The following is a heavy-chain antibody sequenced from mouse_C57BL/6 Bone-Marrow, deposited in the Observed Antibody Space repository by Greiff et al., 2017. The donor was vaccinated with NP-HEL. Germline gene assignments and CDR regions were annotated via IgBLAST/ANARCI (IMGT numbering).Heavy chain of an antibody. D-gene: IGHD2-1*01. CDR3: ARSYGNYGDYFDY. Sequence: QVQLQQSGAELVRPGTSVKVSCKASGYAFTNYLIEWVKQRPGQGLEWIGVINPGSGGTKYNEKFKGKATLTADKSSSTAYMQLSSLTSEDSAVYFCARSYGNYGDYFDYWGQGTTLTVSS. J-gene: IGHJ2*01. CDR1: GYAFTNYL. CDR2: INPGSGGT. V-gene: IGHV1-54*01.